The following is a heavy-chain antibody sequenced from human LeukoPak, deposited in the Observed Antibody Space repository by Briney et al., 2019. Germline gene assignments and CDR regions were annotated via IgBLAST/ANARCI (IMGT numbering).Heavy chain of an antibody. CDR2: IYYSGST. Sequence: SETLSLTCTVSGGSISSYYWSWIRQPPGKGLEWIGYIYYSGSTNYNPSLKSRVTISVDTSKNQFSLKLSSVTAADTAVYYCASNYDYGDYAFDYWGQGTLVTVSS. J-gene: IGHJ4*02. V-gene: IGHV4-59*01. CDR1: GGSISSYY. D-gene: IGHD4-17*01. CDR3: ASNYDYGDYAFDY.